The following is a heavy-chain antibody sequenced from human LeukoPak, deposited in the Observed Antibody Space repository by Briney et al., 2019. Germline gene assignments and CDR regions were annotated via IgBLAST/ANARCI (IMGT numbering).Heavy chain of an antibody. CDR1: GFTVSTNY. D-gene: IGHD4-17*01. Sequence: GGSLRLSCAVSGFTVSTNYMSWVRQAPGKGLEWVSVMCSGGSTYYADSVKGRFTISRHNSKNTLYLEINSLRPDDTAVYYCARGGGDYNAFDYWGQGTLVTVSS. CDR2: MCSGGST. V-gene: IGHV3-53*04. CDR3: ARGGGDYNAFDY. J-gene: IGHJ4*02.